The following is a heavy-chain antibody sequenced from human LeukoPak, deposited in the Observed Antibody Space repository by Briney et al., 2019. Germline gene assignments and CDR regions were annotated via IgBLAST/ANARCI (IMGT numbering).Heavy chain of an antibody. Sequence: GGSLRLSCAASGFTFSSYAMHWVRQAPGKGLEWVAVISYDGSNKYYADSVKGRFTISRDNSKNTLYLQMNSLRAEDTAVYYCAREEEQYYYGSGGTDYWGQGTLVTVSS. CDR3: AREEEQYYYGSGGTDY. D-gene: IGHD3-10*01. J-gene: IGHJ4*02. V-gene: IGHV3-30-3*01. CDR2: ISYDGSNK. CDR1: GFTFSSYA.